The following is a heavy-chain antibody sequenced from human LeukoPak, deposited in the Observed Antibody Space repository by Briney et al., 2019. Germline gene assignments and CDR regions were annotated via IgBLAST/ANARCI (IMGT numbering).Heavy chain of an antibody. CDR3: ARVSAFGVVIGAFDI. Sequence: SETLSLTCTVSGGSISSGGYYWSWIRQPPGKGLEWIGYIYHSGSTYYNPSLKSRVTISVDRSKNQFSLKLSSVTAADTAVYYCARVSAFGVVIGAFDIWGQGTMVTVSS. D-gene: IGHD3-3*01. V-gene: IGHV4-30-2*01. CDR1: GGSISSGGYY. J-gene: IGHJ3*02. CDR2: IYHSGST.